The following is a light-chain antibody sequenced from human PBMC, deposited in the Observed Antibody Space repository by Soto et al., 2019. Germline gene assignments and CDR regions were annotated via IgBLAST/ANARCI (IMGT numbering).Light chain of an antibody. CDR1: SSDVGTYNL. V-gene: IGLV2-23*01. J-gene: IGLJ2*01. CDR3: CSYAGSRTVI. CDR2: EGS. Sequence: QSALTQPASVSGSPGQSITISCTGTSSDVGTYNLVSWYQHHPGKAPKLMIYEGSQRPSGVSNRFSGSKSGNTASLTISGLQAEDEADYYCCSYAGSRTVIFGGGTKLTVL.